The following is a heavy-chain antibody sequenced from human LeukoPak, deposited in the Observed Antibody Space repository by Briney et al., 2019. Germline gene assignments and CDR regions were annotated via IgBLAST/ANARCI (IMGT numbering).Heavy chain of an antibody. J-gene: IGHJ4*02. D-gene: IGHD3-9*01. CDR2: IHYTGST. Sequence: SETLSLTCAVCGGSITGYYWSWIRQTPGRGLEWVGEIHYTGSTSYNPSLKSRATITTDTSKTQFSLRLSSVTAADTAVYYCARGNILTGYCFDFWGQGALVTVSS. V-gene: IGHV4-34*01. CDR1: GGSITGYY. CDR3: ARGNILTGYCFDF.